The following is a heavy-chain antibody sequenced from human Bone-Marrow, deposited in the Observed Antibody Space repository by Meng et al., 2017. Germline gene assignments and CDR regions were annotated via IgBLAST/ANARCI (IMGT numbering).Heavy chain of an antibody. Sequence: QVQLQESGSGLVKPSQTLSLTCTVSGGSISSGDYSWSWIRQPPGKGLEWIGYIYNSGSTYYNPSLKSRVTISVDTSKNQFSLKLRFVTAADTAVYYCAREGRSHQVGVSVYWGQGNLVTVSS. D-gene: IGHD2-21*01. V-gene: IGHV4-30-4*01. CDR1: GGSISSGDYS. CDR3: AREGRSHQVGVSVY. CDR2: IYNSGST. J-gene: IGHJ4*02.